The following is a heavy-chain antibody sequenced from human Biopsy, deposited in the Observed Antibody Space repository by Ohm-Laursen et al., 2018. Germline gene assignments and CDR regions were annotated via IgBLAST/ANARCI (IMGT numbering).Heavy chain of an antibody. Sequence: SETLSLTCRVSGGSMTGYEWSWIRLAPGKGLEWIGYIYYSGGTKYNPSLASRVTFSVDMSKSQFSLKLYPVTAADTAVYYCARVEAGTYDALDIWGQGTLVAVSA. J-gene: IGHJ3*02. CDR3: ARVEAGTYDALDI. CDR1: GGSMTGYE. V-gene: IGHV4-59*01. D-gene: IGHD1-26*01. CDR2: IYYSGGT.